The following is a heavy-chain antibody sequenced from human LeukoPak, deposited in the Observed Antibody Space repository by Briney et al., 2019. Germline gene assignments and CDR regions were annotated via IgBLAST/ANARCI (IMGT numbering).Heavy chain of an antibody. V-gene: IGHV1-18*01. D-gene: IGHD3-10*01. CDR3: AKRGSGENYFDY. J-gene: IGHJ4*02. CDR1: GYTFTSYG. Sequence: ASVKVSCKASGYTFTSYGISWVRQAPGQGLEWMGWISAYNGNTNYAQKFQGRVTMTEDTSTDTAYMELSSLRSEDTAVYYCAKRGSGENYFDYWGQGTLVTVSS. CDR2: ISAYNGNT.